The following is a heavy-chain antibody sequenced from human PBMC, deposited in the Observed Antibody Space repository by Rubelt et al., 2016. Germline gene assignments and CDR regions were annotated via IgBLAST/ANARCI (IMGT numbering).Heavy chain of an antibody. CDR1: GFTFSSYW. D-gene: IGHD2-2*02. CDR2: INSDGSST. V-gene: IGHV3-74*01. J-gene: IGHJ3*02. CDR3: ARSGPDVVVPAAIRVEGDAFDI. Sequence: EVQLVESGEGLVQPGGSLRLSCAASGFTFSSYWMHWVRQAPGKGLVWVSRINSDGSSTSYAESVKGRFTISRDNAKNTLYLQMNSLRAEDTAVYYCARSGPDVVVPAAIRVEGDAFDIWGQGTMVTVSS.